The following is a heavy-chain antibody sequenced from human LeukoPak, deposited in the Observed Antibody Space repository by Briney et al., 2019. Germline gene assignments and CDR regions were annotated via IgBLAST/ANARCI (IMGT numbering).Heavy chain of an antibody. Sequence: AAVNVPCKASGGTFTRYAISWVRQAPGEGLEWMVGIIPIVGTANYAQKFQGRVPITADESTSTAYMELSSLRSEDTAVYYCARSSSDRLRYFDWYNFAEYFQHWGQGTLVTVSS. CDR3: ARSSSDRLRYFDWYNFAEYFQH. V-gene: IGHV1-69*13. J-gene: IGHJ1*01. D-gene: IGHD3-9*01. CDR1: GGTFTRYA. CDR2: IIPIVGTA.